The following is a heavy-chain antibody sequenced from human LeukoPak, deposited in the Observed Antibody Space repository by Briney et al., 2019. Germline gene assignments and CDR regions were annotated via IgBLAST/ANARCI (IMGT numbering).Heavy chain of an antibody. CDR2: IYTSGST. J-gene: IGHJ5*02. CDR3: ARDVREGAIFGVDNNWFDP. D-gene: IGHD3-3*01. CDR1: GGSISSYY. Sequence: PSETLSLTCTVSGGSISSYYWSWIRQPAGKGLEWIGRIYTSGSTNYNPSLKSRVTMSVDTSKNQFSLKLSSVTAADTAVYYCARDVREGAIFGVDNNWFDPWGQGTLVTVSS. V-gene: IGHV4-4*07.